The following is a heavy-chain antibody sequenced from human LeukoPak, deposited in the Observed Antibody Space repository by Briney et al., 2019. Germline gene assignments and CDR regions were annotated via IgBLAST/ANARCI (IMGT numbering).Heavy chain of an antibody. V-gene: IGHV1-8*01. CDR2: MNPNSGNT. CDR1: GYTFTSYD. Sequence: ASVKVSCKASGYTFTSYDINWVRQATGQGLEWMGWMNPNSGNTGYAQKFQGRVTMTRNTSISTAYMELSSLRSEDTAVYYCARHEVRVPAATDYWGQGTLVTVSS. J-gene: IGHJ4*02. D-gene: IGHD2-2*01. CDR3: ARHEVRVPAATDY.